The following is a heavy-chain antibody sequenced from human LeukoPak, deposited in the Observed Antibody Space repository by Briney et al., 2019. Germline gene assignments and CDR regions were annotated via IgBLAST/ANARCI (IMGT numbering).Heavy chain of an antibody. CDR1: GYTFSGTGWY. D-gene: IGHD3-10*01. V-gene: IGHV1-2*02. J-gene: IGHJ4*02. CDR2: IYPYTGAT. Sequence: ASVKVSCKASGYTFSGTGWYLYWLRQAPGQGLECMGWIYPYTGATHYAQKFQGRVAMTRDTSFSTAYMELSRLRPDDTAVYYCARDGPAQMVDFDYWGQGTLVTVSS. CDR3: ARDGPAQMVDFDY.